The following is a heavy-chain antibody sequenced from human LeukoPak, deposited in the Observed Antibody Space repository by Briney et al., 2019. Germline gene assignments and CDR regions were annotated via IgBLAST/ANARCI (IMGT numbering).Heavy chain of an antibody. D-gene: IGHD2-15*01. CDR3: ARDSGGSQYHAFDY. V-gene: IGHV3-48*03. J-gene: IGHJ4*02. Sequence: GGSLRLSCAASGFTFCSYEMNGVRQAPGEGLGRVSYISSSGSTIYYADYVQGPFTISRDNAKNSLYLQMNSLRAEDTAVYYCARDSGGSQYHAFDYWGQGTLVTVSS. CDR1: GFTFCSYE. CDR2: ISSSGSTI.